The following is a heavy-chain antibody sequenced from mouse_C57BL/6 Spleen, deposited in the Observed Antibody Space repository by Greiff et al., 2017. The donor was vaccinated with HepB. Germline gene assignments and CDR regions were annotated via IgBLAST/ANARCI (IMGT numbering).Heavy chain of an antibody. CDR3: ANPLYDYDGGFAY. CDR1: GFTFSDYG. V-gene: IGHV5-17*01. CDR2: ISSGSSTI. D-gene: IGHD2-4*01. J-gene: IGHJ3*01. Sequence: DVMLVESGGGLVKPGGSLKLSCAASGFTFSDYGMHWVRQAPEKGLEWVAYISSGSSTIYYADTVKGRFTISRDNAKNTLFLQMTSLRSEDTAMYYCANPLYDYDGGFAYWGQGTLVTVSA.